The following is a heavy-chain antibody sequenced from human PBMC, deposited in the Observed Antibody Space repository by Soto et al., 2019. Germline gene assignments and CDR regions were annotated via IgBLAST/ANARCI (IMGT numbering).Heavy chain of an antibody. Sequence: TGGSLRLSCAASGFSFGGYAMGWVRQTQGKGLEWVSALGGRSTKTWYADSVKGRFTISRDNSKNTLYLQMNSLRAEDTAVYYCAKDRGVLRAWYFDLWGRGTLVTVSS. J-gene: IGHJ2*01. D-gene: IGHD3-10*01. CDR2: LGGRSTKT. CDR3: AKDRGVLRAWYFDL. CDR1: GFSFGGYA. V-gene: IGHV3-23*01.